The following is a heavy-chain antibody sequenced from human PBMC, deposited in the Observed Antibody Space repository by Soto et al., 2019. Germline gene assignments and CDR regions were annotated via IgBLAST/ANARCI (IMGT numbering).Heavy chain of an antibody. V-gene: IGHV1-69*01. CDR1: GGTFSSYA. CDR3: ARLRYYYGSQGFDP. J-gene: IGHJ5*02. D-gene: IGHD3-10*01. Sequence: APVKLSFKASGGTFSSYAISCGRQAPGQGLEWMGGIIPIFGTANYAQKFQGRVTITADESTSTAYMELSSLRSEDTAVYYCARLRYYYGSQGFDPWGQGTLVTVSS. CDR2: IIPIFGTA.